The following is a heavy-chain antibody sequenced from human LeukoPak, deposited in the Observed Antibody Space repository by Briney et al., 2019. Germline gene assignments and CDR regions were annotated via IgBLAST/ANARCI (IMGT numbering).Heavy chain of an antibody. D-gene: IGHD3-16*02. Sequence: SETLSLTCTVSGGSISSYYWSWIRQPPGKGLEWIGYIYYSGSTNYNPSLKSRVTISVDTSKNQFSLKLSSVTAADTAVYYCARIVDYYYYYMNVWGKGTTVTISS. CDR2: IYYSGST. CDR1: GGSISSYY. J-gene: IGHJ6*03. V-gene: IGHV4-59*01. CDR3: ARIVDYYYYYMNV.